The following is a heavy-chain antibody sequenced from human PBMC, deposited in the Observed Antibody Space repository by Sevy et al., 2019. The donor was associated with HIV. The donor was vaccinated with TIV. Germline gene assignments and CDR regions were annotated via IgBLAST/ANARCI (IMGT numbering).Heavy chain of an antibody. CDR2: ISYDGSNK. J-gene: IGHJ4*02. D-gene: IGHD3-22*01. CDR1: GFTFSSYA. CDR3: ARVDYYDSSGYYYAGGFDY. V-gene: IGHV3-30-3*01. Sequence: GGSLRLSCAASGFTFSSYAMHWVRQAPGKGLEWVAVISYDGSNKYYADSVKGRFTISRDNSKNTLYLQMNSLRAEDTAVYYCARVDYYDSSGYYYAGGFDYWGQRTLVTVSS.